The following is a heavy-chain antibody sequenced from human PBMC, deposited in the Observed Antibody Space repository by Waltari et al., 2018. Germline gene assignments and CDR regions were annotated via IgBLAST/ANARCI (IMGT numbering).Heavy chain of an antibody. D-gene: IGHD6-19*01. V-gene: IGHV3-53*01. CDR2: IYRGGNT. J-gene: IGHJ4*02. CDR1: GFTVRTNF. CDR3: AKQSPSYTRGWYPLES. Sequence: EVQLVESGGNLIQPGGSLRLSCAASGFTVRTNFISWVRQAPGKGREGVEIIYRGGNTYYAGSVKGRFTISRDNYKNMVYLEMNSLRAEDTAVYYCAKQSPSYTRGWYPLESWGPGTLVTVSP.